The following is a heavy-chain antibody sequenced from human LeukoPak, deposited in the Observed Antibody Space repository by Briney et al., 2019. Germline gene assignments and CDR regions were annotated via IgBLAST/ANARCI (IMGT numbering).Heavy chain of an antibody. CDR1: GGTFSSYA. D-gene: IGHD3-22*01. CDR2: IIPIFGTA. Sequence: GASVKVSCRASGGTFSSYAISWVRQAPGQGLEWMGGIIPIFGTANYAQKFQGRVTITADESTSTAYMELSSLRSEDTAVYYCARAEGYYYDSSGPSPFDYWGQGTLVTVSS. CDR3: ARAEGYYYDSSGPSPFDY. J-gene: IGHJ4*02. V-gene: IGHV1-69*13.